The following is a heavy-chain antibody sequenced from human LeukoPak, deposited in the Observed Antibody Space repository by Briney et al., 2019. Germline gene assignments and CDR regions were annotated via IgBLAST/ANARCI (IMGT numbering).Heavy chain of an antibody. CDR2: ISGSGGST. CDR1: GFTFGSYA. J-gene: IGHJ5*02. D-gene: IGHD3-22*01. V-gene: IGHV3-23*01. Sequence: GGSLRLSCAASGFTFGSYAMSWVRQAPGKGLEWVSAISGSGGSTYYADSVKGRFTISRDNSKNTLYLQMNSLRAEDTAVYYCAKAQVGGYYYAWFDPWGQGTLVTVSS. CDR3: AKAQVGGYYYAWFDP.